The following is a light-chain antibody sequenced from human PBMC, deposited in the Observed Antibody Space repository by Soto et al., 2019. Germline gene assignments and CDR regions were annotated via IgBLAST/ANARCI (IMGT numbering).Light chain of an antibody. Sequence: EIVMTQYPPTSFATPGERFTLPCRASQNIAGNLAWYEQKPGQAPRPLIDNASTRATGVPARFSVSGSARDGREYTLTINSLQRDDFATSYCQQYNSHSWKFGQGTKVDIK. CDR2: NAS. V-gene: IGKV3-15*01. CDR1: QNIAGN. J-gene: IGKJ1*01. CDR3: QQYNSHSWK.